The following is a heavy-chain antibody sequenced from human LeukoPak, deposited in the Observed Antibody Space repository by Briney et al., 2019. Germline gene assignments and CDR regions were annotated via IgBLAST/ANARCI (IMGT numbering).Heavy chain of an antibody. Sequence: GVSLRLSCAASGFTFSSYSMTWVRQAPGKGLEWISSMSSGGTYIYYADSVRGRFTISRDNAKNSLYLLMNSLRAEDTAVSYCARDRPTGASRLFVVQWGQGTLVTVSS. CDR3: ARDRPTGASRLFVVQ. V-gene: IGHV3-21*01. J-gene: IGHJ4*02. D-gene: IGHD3-3*01. CDR1: GFTFSSYS. CDR2: MSSGGTYI.